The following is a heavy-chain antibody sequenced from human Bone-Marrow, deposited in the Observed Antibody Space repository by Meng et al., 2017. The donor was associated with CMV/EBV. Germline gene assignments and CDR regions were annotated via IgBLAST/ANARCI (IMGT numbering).Heavy chain of an antibody. CDR3: ARDRAGSSGY. D-gene: IGHD3-22*01. Sequence: SETLSLTCTVSGGSISSYYWSWIRQPPGKGLEWIGYIYYSGSTNYNPSLKSRVTISVDTSKNQFSRKLSSVTAADTAVYYCARDRAGSSGYWGQGTLVTVSS. V-gene: IGHV4-59*01. CDR1: GGSISSYY. CDR2: IYYSGST. J-gene: IGHJ1*01.